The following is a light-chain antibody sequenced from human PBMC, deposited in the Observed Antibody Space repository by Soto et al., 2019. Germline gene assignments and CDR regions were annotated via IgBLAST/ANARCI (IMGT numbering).Light chain of an antibody. CDR1: HDIDNY. J-gene: IGKJ2*01. V-gene: IGKV1-33*01. CDR3: QQYDDLPLT. CDR2: DAS. Sequence: DIPMTQSPSSLSASVGDRVTITCQASHDIDNYLNWYQQKPGKAPKVLIYDASTLEPGGPRRFSGSGSGTDFTFTISSLQPEDIATYYCQQYDDLPLTFGQGTKLEIK.